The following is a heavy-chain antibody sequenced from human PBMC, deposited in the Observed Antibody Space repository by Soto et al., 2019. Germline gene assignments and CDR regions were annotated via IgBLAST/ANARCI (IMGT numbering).Heavy chain of an antibody. D-gene: IGHD5-12*01. CDR3: SRDEGVATVY. J-gene: IGHJ4*02. Sequence: GPSVKVSCKASGYTFSSYAMHWVRQAPGQRLEWMGWINTGNGDTKYSQKFQGRVIITRDTSASTAYMELSSLTSEDTAIYYCSRDEGVATVYWGQGTLVTVSS. CDR2: INTGNGDT. CDR1: GYTFSSYA. V-gene: IGHV1-3*04.